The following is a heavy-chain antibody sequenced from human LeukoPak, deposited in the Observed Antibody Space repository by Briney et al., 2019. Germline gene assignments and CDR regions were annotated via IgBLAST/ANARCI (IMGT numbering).Heavy chain of an antibody. D-gene: IGHD6-19*01. Sequence: GGSLRLSCAASGFTFSSYGMHWVRQAPGKGLEWVVVISYDGSNKYYADSVKGRFTISRDNSKNTLYLQMNSLRAEDTAVYYCAKQEWLVGGVDYWGQGTLVTVSS. V-gene: IGHV3-30*18. CDR2: ISYDGSNK. CDR3: AKQEWLVGGVDY. CDR1: GFTFSSYG. J-gene: IGHJ4*02.